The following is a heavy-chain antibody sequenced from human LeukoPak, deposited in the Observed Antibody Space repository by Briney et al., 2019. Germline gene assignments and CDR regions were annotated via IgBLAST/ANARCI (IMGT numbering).Heavy chain of an antibody. V-gene: IGHV4-34*01. Sequence: SETLSLTCAVYGGSFSGYCWSWIRQPPVKGLEWIGEINHSGSTNYNPSLKSRVTISVDTSKNQFSLKLSSVTAADTAVYYCAWQRFYYYGMEVWGQGTTVTVSS. J-gene: IGHJ6*02. CDR3: AWQRFYYYGMEV. CDR1: GGSFSGYC. CDR2: INHSGST.